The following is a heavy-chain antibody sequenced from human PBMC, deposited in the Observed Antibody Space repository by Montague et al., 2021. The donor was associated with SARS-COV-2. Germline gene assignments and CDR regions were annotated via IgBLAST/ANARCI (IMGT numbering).Heavy chain of an antibody. CDR1: GGSISSYY. J-gene: IGHJ3*02. Sequence: SETLSLTCTVSGGSISSYYWSWIRQPPGKGLEWIGYIYYSRSTNYNPSLKSRVTISVDTSKNQFSLKVRSVTAADTAVHYCARRRERWSDAFDIWGQGTMVTVSS. V-gene: IGHV4-59*08. D-gene: IGHD2-15*01. CDR2: IYYSRST. CDR3: ARRRERWSDAFDI.